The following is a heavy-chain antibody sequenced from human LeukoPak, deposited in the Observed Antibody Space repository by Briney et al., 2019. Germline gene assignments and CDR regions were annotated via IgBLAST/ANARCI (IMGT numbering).Heavy chain of an antibody. CDR2: IYHSGST. Sequence: PSETLSLTCAVSGYSISSGYYWGWIRQPPGKGLEWIGSIYHSGSTYYNPSLKSRVTISVDTSKNQFSLKLSSVTAADTAVYYCARVRYSYGHFDYWGQGTLVTVSS. V-gene: IGHV4-38-2*01. J-gene: IGHJ4*02. CDR3: ARVRYSYGHFDY. D-gene: IGHD5-18*01. CDR1: GYSISSGYY.